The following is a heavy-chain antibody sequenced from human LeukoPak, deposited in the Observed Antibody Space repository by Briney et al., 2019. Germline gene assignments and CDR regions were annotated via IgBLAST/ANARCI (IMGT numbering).Heavy chain of an antibody. V-gene: IGHV1-69*13. Sequence: GASVKVSCKASGGTFSSYAISWVRQAPGQGLEWMGGIIPIFGTANYAQKFQGRVTITADESTSTAYMELSSLRSEDTAVYYCASPIDYGDYFSPPGYWGQGTLVTVSS. J-gene: IGHJ4*02. CDR1: GGTFSSYA. CDR3: ASPIDYGDYFSPPGY. CDR2: IIPIFGTA. D-gene: IGHD4-17*01.